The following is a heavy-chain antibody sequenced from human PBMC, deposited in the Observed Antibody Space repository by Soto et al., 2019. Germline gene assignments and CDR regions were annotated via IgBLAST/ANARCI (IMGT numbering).Heavy chain of an antibody. V-gene: IGHV3-30-3*01. CDR2: ISYDGSNK. D-gene: IGHD4-17*01. CDR1: GFTFSSYA. Sequence: QVQLVESGGGVVQPGRSLRLSCAASGFTFSSYAMHWVRQAPGKGLEWVAVISYDGSNKYYADSMKGRFTISRDNSKNTLYLQMNSLRAEDTAVYYCARASTVTTNWFDPWGQGTLVTVSS. J-gene: IGHJ5*02. CDR3: ARASTVTTNWFDP.